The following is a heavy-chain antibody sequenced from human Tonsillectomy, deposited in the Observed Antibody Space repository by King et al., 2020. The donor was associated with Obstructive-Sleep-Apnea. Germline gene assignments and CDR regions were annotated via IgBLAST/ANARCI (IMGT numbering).Heavy chain of an antibody. CDR2: IYYSGNT. D-gene: IGHD3-9*01. Sequence: VQLQESGPGLVKPSETLSLTCTVSGGSISSYYWSWIRQPPGKGLGWIGYIYYSGNTNYNPSLKSRVTISVDTSKNQFSLKLSSVTAADTAVYYCARGLRYFDWLFPDDAFDIWGQGTMVTVSS. V-gene: IGHV4-59*01. CDR3: ARGLRYFDWLFPDDAFDI. CDR1: GGSISSYY. J-gene: IGHJ3*02.